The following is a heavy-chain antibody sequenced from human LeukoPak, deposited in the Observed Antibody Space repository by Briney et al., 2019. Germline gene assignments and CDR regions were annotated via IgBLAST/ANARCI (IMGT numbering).Heavy chain of an antibody. V-gene: IGHV4-39*07. CDR1: GGSISTSNYY. Sequence: SETLSLTCTVSGGSISTSNYYWGWIRQPPGKGLEWIGNIFYSGSTNYNPSLKSRVTISVDTSKNQFSLKLSSVTAADTAVYYCARRLAVAVGEDYFDYWGQGTLVTVSS. CDR2: IFYSGST. J-gene: IGHJ4*02. D-gene: IGHD6-19*01. CDR3: ARRLAVAVGEDYFDY.